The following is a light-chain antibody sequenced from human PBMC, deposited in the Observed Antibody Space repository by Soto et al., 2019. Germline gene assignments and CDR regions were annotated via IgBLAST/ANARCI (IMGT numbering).Light chain of an antibody. J-gene: IGKJ2*01. Sequence: ELVMTQSPATLSVSPGERATLSCRASQSVTNNLAWYQQKPGQPHKLVLYGVSTRAAGIPARFNGSGSGTEFTLTISSLQSEDFAVYYCQQYNNWPPRYTFGQGTKLEIK. V-gene: IGKV3D-15*01. CDR3: QQYNNWPPRYT. CDR1: QSVTNN. CDR2: GVS.